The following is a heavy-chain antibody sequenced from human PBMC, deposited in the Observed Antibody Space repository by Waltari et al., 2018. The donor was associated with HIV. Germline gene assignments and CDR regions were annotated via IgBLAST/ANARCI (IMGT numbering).Heavy chain of an antibody. CDR2: ISHSGST. CDR1: GGSFTGYY. Sequence: QVQLQQWGAGLLKPSENLSLTCAVYGGSFTGYYWTWVPQPPGKGLEWIGEISHSGSTNYNPSLKSRVTISLDASRNQFSLKLTSVTAADTAVFYCARCKKVAIVAAGNYNWFDPWGQGTLVTVSS. V-gene: IGHV4-34*01. CDR3: ARCKKVAIVAAGNYNWFDP. J-gene: IGHJ5*02. D-gene: IGHD2-15*01.